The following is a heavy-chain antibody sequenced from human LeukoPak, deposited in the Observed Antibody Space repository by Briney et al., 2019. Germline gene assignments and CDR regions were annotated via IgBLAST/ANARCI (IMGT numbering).Heavy chain of an antibody. CDR3: ASPSTVVDNDAFDI. J-gene: IGHJ3*02. V-gene: IGHV4-59*01. CDR2: IYYNGST. CDR1: GGSISSYY. D-gene: IGHD4-23*01. Sequence: PSETLSLTCTVSGGSISSYYWSWIRQPPGKGLEWIGYIYYNGSTNYNPSLKSRVTISVDTSKNQFSLKLSSVTAADTAVYYCASPSTVVDNDAFDIWGQGTMVTVSS.